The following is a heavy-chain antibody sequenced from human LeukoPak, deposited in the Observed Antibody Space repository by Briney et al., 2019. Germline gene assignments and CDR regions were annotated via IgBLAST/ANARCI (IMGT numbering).Heavy chain of an antibody. CDR3: VKDFLHGPHIEPVGSVGPFDY. D-gene: IGHD2-2*01. Sequence: GGSLRLSCATSGFTFSRYAMSWVRQAPGKGLEWVSGLHADSGMTYYADSVKGRFTISRDNSKNTLYFQMNNLRAEDTALYYGVKDFLHGPHIEPVGSVGPFDYWGQGTLVTVSS. J-gene: IGHJ4*02. V-gene: IGHV3-23*01. CDR2: LHADSGMT. CDR1: GFTFSRYA.